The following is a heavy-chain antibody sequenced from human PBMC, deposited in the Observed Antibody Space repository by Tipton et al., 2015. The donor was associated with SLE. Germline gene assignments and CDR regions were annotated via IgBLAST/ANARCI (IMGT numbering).Heavy chain of an antibody. CDR3: AKILTWYYFDY. CDR2: ISGSGSST. CDR1: QITFSSYA. J-gene: IGHJ4*02. V-gene: IGHV3-23*01. D-gene: IGHD2-8*01. Sequence: GSLRLSCAASQITFSSYAMTWVRQAPGKGLEWVSSISGSGSSTYYADSVKGRFAISRDNSKNTFYLQLNSLRAEDTAVYYCAKILTWYYFDYWGQGTLVTVSS.